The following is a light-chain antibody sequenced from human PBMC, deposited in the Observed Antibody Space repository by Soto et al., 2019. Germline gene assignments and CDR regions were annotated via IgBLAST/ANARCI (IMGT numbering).Light chain of an antibody. Sequence: EIVMTQSPATLSVSPGERATLSCRASQSVNSNLAWYQQKPGQAPRLLFYRASTRATGIPARLSGGRPATEFTLTISSXQSEDFAVYYCQQYNNWPLTFGQGTKVDI. V-gene: IGKV3-15*01. CDR2: RAS. CDR3: QQYNNWPLT. J-gene: IGKJ1*01. CDR1: QSVNSN.